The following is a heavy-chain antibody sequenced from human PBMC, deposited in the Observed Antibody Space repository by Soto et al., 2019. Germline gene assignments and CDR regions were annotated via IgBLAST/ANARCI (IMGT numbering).Heavy chain of an antibody. V-gene: IGHV1-18*01. Sequence: ASVKGSCKASGYTLTSYGISWVRQAPGQGLEWMGWISPYNGNTNYAQKLQGRVTMTTDTSTSTAYMELRSLRSDDTPVYYCAREAAVGLFDYWGEGTLVTVSS. CDR2: ISPYNGNT. D-gene: IGHD1-26*01. J-gene: IGHJ4*02. CDR3: AREAAVGLFDY. CDR1: GYTLTSYG.